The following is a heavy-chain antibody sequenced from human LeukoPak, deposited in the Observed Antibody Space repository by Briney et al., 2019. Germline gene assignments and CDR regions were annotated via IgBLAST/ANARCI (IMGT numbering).Heavy chain of an antibody. V-gene: IGHV4-59*01. D-gene: IGHD2-2*01. J-gene: IGHJ2*01. CDR2: IYYSGST. CDR3: AREKDIVVVPAAVYWYFDL. CDR1: GGSISSYY. Sequence: PSETLSLTCTVSGGSISSYYWSWIRQPPGKGLEWIGYIYYSGSTNYNPSLKSRVTISVDTSKSQFSLKLSSVTAADTAVYYCAREKDIVVVPAAVYWYFDLWGRGTLVTVSS.